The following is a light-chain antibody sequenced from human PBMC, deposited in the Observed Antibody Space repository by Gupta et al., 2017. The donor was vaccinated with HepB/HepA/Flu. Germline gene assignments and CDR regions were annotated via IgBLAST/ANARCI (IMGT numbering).Light chain of an antibody. CDR1: SNNVGNQG. Sequence: QARLHQPPSVSKGLRQTATPTCTRNSNNVGNQGAAWLQQHQGHPPNLLSYKNNNRPSGISEGFSSSRSGNTASLTITGLQPEDEADYYCSAWDSSLSAQVFGGGTKLTVL. V-gene: IGLV10-54*04. CDR3: SAWDSSLSAQV. CDR2: KNN. J-gene: IGLJ2*01.